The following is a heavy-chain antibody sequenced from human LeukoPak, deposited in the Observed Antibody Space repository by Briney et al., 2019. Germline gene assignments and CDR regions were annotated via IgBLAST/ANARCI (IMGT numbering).Heavy chain of an antibody. Sequence: RTSETLSLTCAVYGGSFRDYYWSWIRQPPGKGLEWIGEINRSGNTNYNPSVKSRVTISVDTSKNQFSLKLSSVTAADTAVYYCARLRSTGTWGQGTLVTVSS. J-gene: IGHJ5*02. CDR3: ARLRSTGT. CDR1: GGSFRDYY. CDR2: INRSGNT. V-gene: IGHV4-34*01.